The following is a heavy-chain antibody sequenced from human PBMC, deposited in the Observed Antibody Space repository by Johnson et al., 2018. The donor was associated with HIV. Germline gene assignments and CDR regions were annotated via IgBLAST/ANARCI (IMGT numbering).Heavy chain of an antibody. J-gene: IGHJ3*02. CDR2: ISSSGTTK. V-gene: IGHV3-11*04. Sequence: QEQLVESGGVLVKPGGSLRLSCAVSGFSFSDYYMSWIRQAPGKGLEWVSYISSSGTTKDDADSVKGRFTISRDNTKNSLYLQMNSLRAEDTAVYYCAREKLGATEYDAFDIWGQGTMVSVSS. D-gene: IGHD1-26*01. CDR1: GFSFSDYY. CDR3: AREKLGATEYDAFDI.